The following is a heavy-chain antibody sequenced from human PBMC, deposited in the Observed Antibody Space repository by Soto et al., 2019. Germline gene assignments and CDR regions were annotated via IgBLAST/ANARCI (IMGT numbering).Heavy chain of an antibody. CDR3: AGGLSGDKVDQ. CDR1: GVSITDDNYY. CDR2: LYHGGTT. J-gene: IGHJ4*02. V-gene: IGHV4-30-4*01. D-gene: IGHD2-21*01. Sequence: QLHLQESGPRLVKPSQTLSLTCTVSGVSITDDNYYWSWIRQSPGKGLEWIGHLYHGGTTYTNPYLKSLPAISVDTSKTQFPLNLNAVTAADADVYDCAGGLSGDKVDQWGQGTLVTVSS.